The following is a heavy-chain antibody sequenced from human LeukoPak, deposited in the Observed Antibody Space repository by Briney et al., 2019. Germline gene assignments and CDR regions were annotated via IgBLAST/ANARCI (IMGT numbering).Heavy chain of an antibody. Sequence: GGSLRLSCAASGFTFSTYSMNWVRQAPGKGLEWVSSISDSSSYIYYADSVKGRFTISRDNAKNSLYLQMNSLRADDTAVYYCARDPGASHRYGVDVWGQGTTVTVSS. J-gene: IGHJ6*02. D-gene: IGHD3-10*01. V-gene: IGHV3-21*01. CDR2: ISDSSSYI. CDR1: GFTFSTYS. CDR3: ARDPGASHRYGVDV.